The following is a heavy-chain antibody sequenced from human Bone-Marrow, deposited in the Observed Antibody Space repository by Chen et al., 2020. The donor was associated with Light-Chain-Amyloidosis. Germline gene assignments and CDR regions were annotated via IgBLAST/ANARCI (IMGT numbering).Heavy chain of an antibody. Sequence: EVQLVESGGGLVKPGGSLRLSCAASGFTFRSYSMNWVRQAPGKGLEWVSSISSSSSYIYYADSVKGRFTISRDNAKNSLYLQMNSLRAEDTAVYYCARVRAPGNAFDIWGQGTMVTVSS. D-gene: IGHD3-10*01. CDR1: GFTFRSYS. CDR3: ARVRAPGNAFDI. CDR2: ISSSSSYI. V-gene: IGHV3-21*01. J-gene: IGHJ3*02.